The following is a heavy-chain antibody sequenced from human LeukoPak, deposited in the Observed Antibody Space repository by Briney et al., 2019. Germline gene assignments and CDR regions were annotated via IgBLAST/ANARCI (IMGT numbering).Heavy chain of an antibody. V-gene: IGHV4-34*01. CDR1: GGSFSAYY. CDR2: INHSGST. D-gene: IGHD4-17*01. CDR3: ARAPQSDYGTHWYFDL. Sequence: SETLSLTCAVYGGSFSAYYWSWIRQPPGKGLGWIGEINHSGSTNYNPSLKSRVTISVDTSKNQFSLKLSSVTAADTAVYYCARAPQSDYGTHWYFDLWGRGTLVTVSS. J-gene: IGHJ2*01.